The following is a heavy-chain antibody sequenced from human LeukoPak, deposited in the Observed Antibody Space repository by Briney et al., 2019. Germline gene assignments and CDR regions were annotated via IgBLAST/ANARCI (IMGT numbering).Heavy chain of an antibody. CDR2: IYHSGTT. Sequence: SETLSLTCAVSGAAISRGGYAWNWIRQPPGKGLEWISYIYHSGTTSYNPSLKSRATISVDTSKNQFSLKLSSVTGADTAVYYCVRGRYSSGWFKDKNWFDPWGQGIPVTASS. CDR1: GAAISRGGYA. J-gene: IGHJ5*02. CDR3: VRGRYSSGWFKDKNWFDP. D-gene: IGHD6-19*01. V-gene: IGHV4-30-4*07.